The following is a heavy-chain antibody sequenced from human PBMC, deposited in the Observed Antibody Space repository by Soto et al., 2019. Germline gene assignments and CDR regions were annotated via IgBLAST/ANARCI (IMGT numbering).Heavy chain of an antibody. CDR3: ARDTTHYGSGSYAYYYYMDV. D-gene: IGHD3-10*01. CDR1: GYTFTSYD. CDR2: MNPNSGNT. Sequence: ASVKVSCKASGYTFTSYDINWVRQATGQGLEWMGWMNPNSGNTGYAQKFQGRVTMTRNTSISTAYMELSSLRSEDTAVYYCARDTTHYGSGSYAYYYYMDVWGKGTTVTVSS. J-gene: IGHJ6*03. V-gene: IGHV1-8*01.